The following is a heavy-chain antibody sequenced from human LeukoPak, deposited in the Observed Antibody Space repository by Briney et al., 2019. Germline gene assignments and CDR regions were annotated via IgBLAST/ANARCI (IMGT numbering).Heavy chain of an antibody. D-gene: IGHD1-26*01. CDR2: IIPMFGAT. V-gene: IGHV1-69*13. Sequence: ASVKDSCKASGGTFRSFTINWVRQAPGQGLEWMGRIIPMFGATNYAQKFQGRVTITADESTSTAYMELSSLRSEDTAVYFCARGPGGSPAPFGFDYWGQGTLVTVSS. J-gene: IGHJ4*02. CDR1: GGTFRSFT. CDR3: ARGPGGSPAPFGFDY.